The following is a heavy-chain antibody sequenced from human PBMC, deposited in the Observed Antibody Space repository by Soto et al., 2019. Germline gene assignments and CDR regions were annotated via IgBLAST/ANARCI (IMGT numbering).Heavy chain of an antibody. CDR2: ISAYNGNT. D-gene: IGHD3-10*01. CDR3: ARAGPGGWFVP. V-gene: IGHV1-18*01. Sequence: QVQLVQSGAEVKKPGSSVKVSCKDSGYTFTSYGISWVRQAPGQGLEWMGWISAYNGNTNYAQKLQVRVTMTTDTPKSTAYMELRSLGSDDTCVYYCARAGPGGWFVPWGQGTLVNVSS. J-gene: IGHJ5*02. CDR1: GYTFTSYG.